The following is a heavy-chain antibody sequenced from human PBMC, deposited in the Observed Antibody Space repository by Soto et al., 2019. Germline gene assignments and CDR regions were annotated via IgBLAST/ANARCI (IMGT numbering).Heavy chain of an antibody. CDR1: GYTFTSYG. Sequence: SVKVSCKASGYTFTSYGISWVRQAPGQGLEWMGRIIPILGIANYAQKFQGRVTITADKSTSTAYMELSSLRSEDTAVYYCARSITGTTSMDVWGKGTTVTVSS. D-gene: IGHD1-7*01. CDR3: ARSITGTTSMDV. J-gene: IGHJ6*04. V-gene: IGHV1-69*04. CDR2: IIPILGIA.